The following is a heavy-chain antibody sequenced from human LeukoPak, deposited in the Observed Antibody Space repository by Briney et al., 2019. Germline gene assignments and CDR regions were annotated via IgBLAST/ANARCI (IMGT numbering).Heavy chain of an antibody. CDR1: GVTGKSVD. CDR2: INTDGSST. Sequence: GGSLRLSWWTSGVTGKSVDIGGRRQAPGKGLVWVSRINTDGSSTSYADSVEGRFTISRDNAKNTLYLQMNSLRAEDTAVYYCAREGVWGQGTMVTVSS. V-gene: IGHV3-74*01. CDR3: AREGV. J-gene: IGHJ3*01.